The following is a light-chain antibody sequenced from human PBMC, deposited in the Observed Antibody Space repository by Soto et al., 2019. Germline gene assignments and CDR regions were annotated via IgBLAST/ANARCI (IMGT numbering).Light chain of an antibody. V-gene: IGKV3-20*01. Sequence: IVLTQSPGTLSLSPGERATLSCRASQSVISNYLAWYQQKPGQAPRLLIYAASSRSTGIPDRFRGSGSGKDFTPPINSLEPEDCAVYYCQHYDGSRAFTVGPGPKV. CDR3: QHYDGSRAFT. CDR1: QSVISNY. CDR2: AAS. J-gene: IGKJ3*01.